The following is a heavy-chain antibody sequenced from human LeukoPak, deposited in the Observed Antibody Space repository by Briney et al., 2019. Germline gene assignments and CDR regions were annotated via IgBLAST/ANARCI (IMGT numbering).Heavy chain of an antibody. J-gene: IGHJ3*02. CDR3: ARGVIVGATTGDDALDI. CDR1: GFTFSRHW. D-gene: IGHD1-26*01. V-gene: IGHV3-7*04. CDR2: IREDGSEK. Sequence: GGSLRLSCAASGFTFSRHWMSWVRQAPGQGLEWVANIREDGSEKYYMDSVKGRFTISRDNAKNSLYLQMNTLRAEDTAVYFCARGVIVGATTGDDALDIWGQGTMVTVSS.